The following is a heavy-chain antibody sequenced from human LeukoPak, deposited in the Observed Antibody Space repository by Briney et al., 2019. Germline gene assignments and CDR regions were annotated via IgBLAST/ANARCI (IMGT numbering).Heavy chain of an antibody. D-gene: IGHD2-2*02. Sequence: GGSLRLSCAASGFTFSSYAMSWVRQAPGKGLEWVSYISSSSSTIYYADSVKGRFTISRDNAKNSLYLQMNSLRAEDTAVYYCAREDCSSTSCYNPTGAFDIWGQGTMVTVSS. J-gene: IGHJ3*02. CDR2: ISSSSSTI. CDR1: GFTFSSYA. CDR3: AREDCSSTSCYNPTGAFDI. V-gene: IGHV3-48*01.